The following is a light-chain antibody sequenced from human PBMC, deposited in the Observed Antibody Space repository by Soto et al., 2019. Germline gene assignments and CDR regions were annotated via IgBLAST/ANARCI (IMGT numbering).Light chain of an antibody. Sequence: ELVLTQSPGTLSLSPGERATISCRASESVSRTYLAWYQQKPGQAPRLLIYDVSSRATGIPDRFSGSGSGTDFALTISRLEPDDFAIYYCQEYHTSRPFGQGTRVEIK. CDR1: ESVSRTY. J-gene: IGKJ1*01. CDR2: DVS. V-gene: IGKV3-20*01. CDR3: QEYHTSRP.